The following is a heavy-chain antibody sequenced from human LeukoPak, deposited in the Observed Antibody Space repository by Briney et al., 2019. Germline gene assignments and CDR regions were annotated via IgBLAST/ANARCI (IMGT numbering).Heavy chain of an antibody. Sequence: GGSLRLSCAASGFTFTSYSMNWVRQAPGRGLEWVSSISSSSRYIYYADSVKGRFTISRDNAKNSLYLQMNSLRAEDTAVYSCARAGVTNLLGETYWYFDLWGRGTLVTVSS. J-gene: IGHJ2*01. CDR3: ARAGVTNLLGETYWYFDL. D-gene: IGHD1-26*01. V-gene: IGHV3-21*01. CDR1: GFTFTSYS. CDR2: ISSSSRYI.